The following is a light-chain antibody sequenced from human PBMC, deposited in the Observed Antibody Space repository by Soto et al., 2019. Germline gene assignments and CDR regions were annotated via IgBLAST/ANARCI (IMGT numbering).Light chain of an antibody. CDR3: CSYTTSGTYV. CDR1: SSDLGNYNR. J-gene: IGLJ1*01. CDR2: EVT. V-gene: IGLV2-18*02. Sequence: QSVLTQPPSVSGSPGQSVAFSCTGTSSDLGNYNRVSWYQQPPGTAPKLIIYEVTNRPSGVPDRFSGSKSGDTASLTISGLQAEDEADYYCCSYTTSGTYVFGTGTKLTVL.